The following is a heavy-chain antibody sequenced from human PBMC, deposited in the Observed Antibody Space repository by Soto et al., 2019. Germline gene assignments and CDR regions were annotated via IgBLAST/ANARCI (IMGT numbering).Heavy chain of an antibody. CDR1: GGAFSSTNYY. CDR2: ISYSGKI. V-gene: IGHV4-39*01. J-gene: IGHJ6*02. D-gene: IGHD6-13*01. Sequence: SETLSLTCTVSGGAFSSTNYYWGWIRQPPGKGLEWIGSISYSGKIYYNPSLKSRVTISVDTSKNQFSLRLSSVTAADTAVYYCARNVPAGAASYYYGMDVWGQGTTVTVS. CDR3: ARNVPAGAASYYYGMDV.